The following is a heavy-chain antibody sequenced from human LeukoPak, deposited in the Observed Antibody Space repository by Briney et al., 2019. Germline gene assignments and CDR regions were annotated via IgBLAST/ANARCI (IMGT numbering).Heavy chain of an antibody. D-gene: IGHD3-9*01. Sequence: ASVKVSCKASGYTFTSYGISWVRQAPGQGLEWMGWISAYNGNTNYAQKLQGRVTMTTDTSTSTAYMELRSLRSDDTAVYYCARDRLRYFDWITSAQTPRFDPWGQGTLVTVSS. V-gene: IGHV1-18*01. CDR1: GYTFTSYG. CDR3: ARDRLRYFDWITSAQTPRFDP. J-gene: IGHJ5*02. CDR2: ISAYNGNT.